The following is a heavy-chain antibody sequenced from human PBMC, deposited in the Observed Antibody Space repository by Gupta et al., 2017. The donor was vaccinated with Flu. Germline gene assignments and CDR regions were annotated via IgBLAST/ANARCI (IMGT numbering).Heavy chain of an antibody. Sequence: QVQLQQWGAGLLKPSETLSLTCAVYGGSFSGYYWSWIRQPPGKGLEWIGEINHSGSTNYKPSLKSRVTMSLDTSQNQFSLKLSSVTAADTAVYYCARQEGQLWNFPLDYWGQGTLVTVS. J-gene: IGHJ4*02. D-gene: IGHD3-16*01. CDR1: GGSFSGYY. CDR2: INHSGST. CDR3: ARQEGQLWNFPLDY. V-gene: IGHV4-34*01.